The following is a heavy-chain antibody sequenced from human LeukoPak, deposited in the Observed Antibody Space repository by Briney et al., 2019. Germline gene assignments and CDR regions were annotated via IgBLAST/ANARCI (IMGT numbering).Heavy chain of an antibody. CDR1: GGSISSGGYY. V-gene: IGHV4-31*03. J-gene: IGHJ3*02. Sequence: SETLSLTCTVSGGSISSGGYYWSWIRQHPGKGLEWIGYICYSGSTYYNPSLKSRVTISVDTSKNQFSLKLSSVTAADTAVYYCARDVSGRDGYNYAFDIWGQGTMVTVSS. CDR3: ARDVSGRDGYNYAFDI. CDR2: ICYSGST. D-gene: IGHD5-24*01.